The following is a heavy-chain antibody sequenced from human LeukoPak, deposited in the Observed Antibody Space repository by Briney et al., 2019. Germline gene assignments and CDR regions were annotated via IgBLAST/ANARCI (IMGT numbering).Heavy chain of an antibody. J-gene: IGHJ4*02. CDR2: INPNSGGT. V-gene: IGHV1-2*02. CDR1: GYTFTGYY. CDR3: ARDRRDGYNPYYFDY. Sequence: APVKVSCKASGYTFTGYYMHWVRQAPGQGLEWMGWINPNSGGTNYAQKFQGRVIMTRDTSISTAYMELSRLRSDDTAVYYCARDRRDGYNPYYFDYWGQGTLVTVSS. D-gene: IGHD5-24*01.